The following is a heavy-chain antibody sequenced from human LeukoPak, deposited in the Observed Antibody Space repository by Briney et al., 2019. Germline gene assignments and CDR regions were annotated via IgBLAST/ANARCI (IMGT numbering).Heavy chain of an antibody. V-gene: IGHV3-15*01. CDR1: GFTFSNAW. D-gene: IGHD2-15*01. CDR3: TTGISGGELYGMDV. CDR2: IKSKTDGGTT. J-gene: IGHJ6*02. Sequence: GGSLRLSCAASGFTFSNAWMSWVRQAPGKGLEWVGRIKSKTDGGTTDYAAPVKGRFTISRDDSKNTLYLQMNSLKTEDTAVYYCTTGISGGELYGMDVWGQGTTVTVSS.